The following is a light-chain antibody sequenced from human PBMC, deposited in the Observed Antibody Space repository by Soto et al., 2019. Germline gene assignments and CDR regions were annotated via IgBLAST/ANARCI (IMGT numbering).Light chain of an antibody. CDR1: STDVGFYNY. CDR2: EVT. V-gene: IGLV2-14*01. Sequence: QLVLTQPASVSGSPGQSITISCTGTSTDVGFYNYVSWYQQHPGEGPKLIIYEVTNRPSGVSYRFSGSKSGNTASLTISGLQAEDEADYYCSSYTSRSSLLFGGGTQLTVL. CDR3: SSYTSRSSLL. J-gene: IGLJ7*01.